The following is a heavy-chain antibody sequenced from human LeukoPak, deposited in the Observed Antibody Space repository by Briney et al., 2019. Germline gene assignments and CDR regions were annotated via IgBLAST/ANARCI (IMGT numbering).Heavy chain of an antibody. CDR1: GGSISSYY. Sequence: SETLSLTCTVSGGSISSYYWSWIRQPPGKGLEWIGYIYYSGSTNYNPSLKSRVTISVDTSKNQFSLKLSSVTAADTAVYYCARDFGYCSSTSCFNWLDPWGQGTLVTVSS. J-gene: IGHJ5*02. CDR3: ARDFGYCSSTSCFNWLDP. V-gene: IGHV4-59*01. D-gene: IGHD2-2*03. CDR2: IYYSGST.